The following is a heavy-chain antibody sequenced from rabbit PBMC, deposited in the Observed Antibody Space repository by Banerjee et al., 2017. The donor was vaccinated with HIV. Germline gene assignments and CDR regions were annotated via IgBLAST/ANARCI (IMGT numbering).Heavy chain of an antibody. D-gene: IGHD4-1*01. Sequence: QEQLEESGGDLVRPEGSLTLTCKASGFDFSSTYYMCWVRQAPGKGLEWIGCISAGSSGTTYYASWAKGRFTISKTSSTTVTLQMTSLTAADTATYFCARDLAGVVGWNLNLWGPGTLVTVS. CDR2: ISAGSSGTT. CDR3: ARDLAGVVGWNLNL. J-gene: IGHJ4*01. CDR1: GFDFSSTYY. V-gene: IGHV1S45*01.